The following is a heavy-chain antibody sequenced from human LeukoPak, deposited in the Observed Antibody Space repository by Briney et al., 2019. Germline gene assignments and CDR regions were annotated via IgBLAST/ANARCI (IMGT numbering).Heavy chain of an antibody. Sequence: SETLSLTCAVYGGSFSGYYWSWIRQPPGKGLEWIGEINHSGSTNYNPSLKSRVTISVDTSKNQFSLKLSSVTAADTAVYYCARDQPYYYDSSGYLFDYWGQGTLVTVSS. V-gene: IGHV4-34*01. CDR1: GGSFSGYY. D-gene: IGHD3-22*01. J-gene: IGHJ4*02. CDR3: ARDQPYYYDSSGYLFDY. CDR2: INHSGST.